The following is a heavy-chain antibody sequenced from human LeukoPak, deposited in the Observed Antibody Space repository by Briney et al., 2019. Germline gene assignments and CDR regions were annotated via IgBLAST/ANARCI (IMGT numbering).Heavy chain of an antibody. J-gene: IGHJ4*02. Sequence: GGSLRLFCAASGFTFSNAWMSWVRQAPGKGLEWVGRIKSKTDGGTTDYTAPVKGRFTISRDDSKNTLYLQMNSLKTEDTAVYYRTTDYGDQPDYWGQGTLVTVSS. V-gene: IGHV3-15*01. CDR2: IKSKTDGGTT. D-gene: IGHD4-17*01. CDR3: TTDYGDQPDY. CDR1: GFTFSNAW.